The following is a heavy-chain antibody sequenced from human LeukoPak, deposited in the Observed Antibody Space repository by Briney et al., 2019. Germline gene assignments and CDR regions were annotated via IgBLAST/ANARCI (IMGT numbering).Heavy chain of an antibody. D-gene: IGHD2/OR15-2a*01. J-gene: IGHJ4*02. Sequence: SETLSLTCTVSGGSISSYYWSWIRQTPGKGLEWIAYISDIGSINYNPSLKSRVTISLDTSKNQFSLKLSSVTAADTAVYYCAGHHPRNTVDFWGQGTLVTVSS. CDR2: ISDIGSI. V-gene: IGHV4-59*08. CDR1: GGSISSYY. CDR3: AGHHPRNTVDF.